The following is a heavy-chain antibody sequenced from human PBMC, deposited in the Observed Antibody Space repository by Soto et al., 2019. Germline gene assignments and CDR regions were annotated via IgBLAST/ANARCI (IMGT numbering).Heavy chain of an antibody. D-gene: IGHD5-12*01. CDR3: TRDGRYSGYPPPAF. J-gene: IGHJ4*02. V-gene: IGHV3-49*03. Sequence: EVQLVESGGGLVQPGRSLRLSCTTSGFTFADYTLSWFRQAPGQGLEWLGFIRNKAYGGTTEYAAYVKGRFSISRDDSKSIAYLQMNSLKTEDTAVYYCTRDGRYSGYPPPAFWGQGTLVIVSS. CDR1: GFTFADYT. CDR2: IRNKAYGGTT.